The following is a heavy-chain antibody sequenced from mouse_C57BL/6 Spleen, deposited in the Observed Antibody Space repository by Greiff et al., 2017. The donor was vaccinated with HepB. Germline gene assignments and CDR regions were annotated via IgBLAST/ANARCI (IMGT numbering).Heavy chain of an antibody. CDR3: AKSYDGYLNWYFDV. D-gene: IGHD2-3*01. J-gene: IGHJ1*03. CDR2: INPNNGGT. Sequence: EVQLQQSGPELVKPGASVKIPCKASGYTFTDYNMDWVKQSHGKSLEWIGDINPNNGGTIYNQKFKGKATLTVDKSSSTAYMELRSLTSEDTAVYYCAKSYDGYLNWYFDVWGTGTTVTVSS. CDR1: GYTFTDYN. V-gene: IGHV1-18*01.